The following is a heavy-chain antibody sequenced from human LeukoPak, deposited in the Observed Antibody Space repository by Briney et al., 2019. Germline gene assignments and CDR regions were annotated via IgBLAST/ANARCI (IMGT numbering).Heavy chain of an antibody. J-gene: IGHJ4*02. CDR1: GYTFTSYG. CDR3: ARDRTAAAFDY. Sequence: ASVTVSCKASGYTFTSYGFSWVRQAPGQGLEWMGWISAYNGNTKYAQKIQGRVTMTTDTSTSTAYMELRSLRSDDTALYYCARDRTAAAFDYWGQGTLVTVSS. D-gene: IGHD6-13*01. V-gene: IGHV1-18*01. CDR2: ISAYNGNT.